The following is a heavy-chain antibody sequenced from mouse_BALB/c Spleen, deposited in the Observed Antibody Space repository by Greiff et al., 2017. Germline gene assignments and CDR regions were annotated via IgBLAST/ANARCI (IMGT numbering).Heavy chain of an antibody. J-gene: IGHJ1*01. D-gene: IGHD1-1*01. V-gene: IGHV5-6-2*01. CDR3: ARHKDGSSYWYFDV. Sequence: EVQLVESGGGLVKLGGSLKLSCAASGFTFSSYYMSWVRQTPEKRLELVAAINSNGGSTYYPDTVKGRFTISRDNAKNTLYLQMSSLKSEDTALYYCARHKDGSSYWYFDVWGAGTTVTVSS. CDR2: INSNGGST. CDR1: GFTFSSYY.